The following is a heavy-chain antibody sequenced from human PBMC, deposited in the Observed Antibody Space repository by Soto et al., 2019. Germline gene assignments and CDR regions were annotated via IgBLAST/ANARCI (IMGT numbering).Heavy chain of an antibody. Sequence: QVQLQESGPGLVKPSQTLSLTCTVSGGSISSGGYYWSWIRQHPGNGLEWIGYIYYSGRTYYNPSLKSRVTISVDTSKNQFSLKLSSVTAADTAVYYCARDVKTTVTTSYYGMDVWGQGTTVTVSS. CDR3: ARDVKTTVTTSYYGMDV. CDR2: IYYSGRT. V-gene: IGHV4-31*03. CDR1: GGSISSGGYY. J-gene: IGHJ6*02. D-gene: IGHD4-4*01.